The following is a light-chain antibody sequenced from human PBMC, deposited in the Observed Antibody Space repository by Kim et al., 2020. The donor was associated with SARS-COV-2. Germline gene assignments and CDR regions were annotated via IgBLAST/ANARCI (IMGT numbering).Light chain of an antibody. CDR1: KLGDKY. V-gene: IGLV3-1*01. J-gene: IGLJ1*01. CDR2: RDN. CDR3: QAWDSSIYV. Sequence: VSPGQTASITCSGDKLGDKYASWYQQKQGQSPVVVIFRDNRRPSGIPERFSGSNSGNTATLTISGTQAMDEADYYCQAWDSSIYVFGTGTKVTVL.